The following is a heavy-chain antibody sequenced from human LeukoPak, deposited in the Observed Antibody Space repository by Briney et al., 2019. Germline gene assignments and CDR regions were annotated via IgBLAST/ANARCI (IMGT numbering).Heavy chain of an antibody. Sequence: PGGSLRLSCAASGFTFSNAWMSWVRQAPGKGLEWVAVISYDGSNKYYADSVKGRFTISRDNSKNTLYLQMNSLRAEDTAVYYCARDRWVAARTFGDYWGQGTLVTVSS. CDR3: ARDRWVAARTFGDY. D-gene: IGHD6-6*01. J-gene: IGHJ4*02. CDR1: GFTFSNAW. CDR2: ISYDGSNK. V-gene: IGHV3-30-3*01.